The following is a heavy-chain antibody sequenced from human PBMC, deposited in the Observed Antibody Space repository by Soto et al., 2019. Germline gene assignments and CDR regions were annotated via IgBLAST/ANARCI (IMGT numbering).Heavy chain of an antibody. D-gene: IGHD3-3*01. CDR2: INPNSGGT. J-gene: IGHJ6*02. CDR3: ASSLSVTIFGVVIIPINYYYYGMDV. V-gene: IGHV1-2*02. Sequence: GASVKVSCKASGYTFTGYYMHWVRQAPGQGLEWMGWINPNSGGTNYAQKFQGRATMTRDTSISTAYMELSRLRSDDTAMYYCASSLSVTIFGVVIIPINYYYYGMDVWGQGTTVTVSS. CDR1: GYTFTGYY.